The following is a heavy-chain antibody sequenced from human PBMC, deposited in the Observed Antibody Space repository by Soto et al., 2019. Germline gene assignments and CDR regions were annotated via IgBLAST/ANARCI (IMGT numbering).Heavy chain of an antibody. CDR3: ATLTYCSSASCPNYYYVMDV. CDR2: IGSSSNYI. V-gene: IGHV3-21*02. Sequence: EVQLVESGGGLVMPGGSLRLSCAASGFTLTTYSLTWVRQAPGKGLEWAASIGSSSNYIYYADSVKGRFTISRDNAKNSLFLQMNSLRAEDTAVYYCATLTYCSSASCPNYYYVMDVWGQGTTVTVSS. CDR1: GFTLTTYS. J-gene: IGHJ6*02. D-gene: IGHD2-2*01.